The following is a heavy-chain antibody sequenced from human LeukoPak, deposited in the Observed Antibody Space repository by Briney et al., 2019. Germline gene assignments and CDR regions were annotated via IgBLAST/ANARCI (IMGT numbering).Heavy chain of an antibody. J-gene: IGHJ4*02. CDR3: ARGYDSSGYVYY. D-gene: IGHD3-22*01. CDR1: GGSISSGGYY. CDR2: IYYSGST. V-gene: IGHV4-31*03. Sequence: PSETLSLTCTVSGGSISSGGYYWSWIRQHPGKGLEWIGYIYYSGSTYYNPSLKSRVTISVDTSKNQFSLKLSSVTAADTAVYYCARGYDSSGYVYYWGQGTLVTVSS.